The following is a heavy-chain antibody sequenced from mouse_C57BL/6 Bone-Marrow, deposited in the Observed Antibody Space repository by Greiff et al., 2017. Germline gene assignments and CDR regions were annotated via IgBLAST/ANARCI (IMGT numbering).Heavy chain of an antibody. CDR2: LNPNYGTT. Sequence: VQLKESGPELVKPGASVKISCKASGYSFTDYNMNWVKQSNGKSLEWIGVLNPNYGTTSYNQKFKGKATLTGDQASSTAYMQVKSLTSEDSAVYCCARGYDYDYAMDYWGQGTSVTVSS. D-gene: IGHD2-4*01. CDR3: ARGYDYDYAMDY. J-gene: IGHJ4*01. V-gene: IGHV1-39*01. CDR1: GYSFTDYN.